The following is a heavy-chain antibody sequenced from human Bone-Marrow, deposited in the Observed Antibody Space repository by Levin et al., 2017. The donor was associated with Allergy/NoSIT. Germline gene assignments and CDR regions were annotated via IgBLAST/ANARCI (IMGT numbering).Heavy chain of an antibody. Sequence: PGGSLRLSCAASGFTFNNYGMHWVRQAPGKGLQWVAVVSYDGTSKYYADSVRGRFTVSRDNSKNTLYVQMNSLRDEDTGVYYWAKDWTTETGRPQEPSHWGQGTLVTVSS. J-gene: IGHJ4*02. D-gene: IGHD4-11*01. V-gene: IGHV3-30*18. CDR2: VSYDGTSK. CDR1: GFTFNNYG. CDR3: AKDWTTETGRPQEPSH.